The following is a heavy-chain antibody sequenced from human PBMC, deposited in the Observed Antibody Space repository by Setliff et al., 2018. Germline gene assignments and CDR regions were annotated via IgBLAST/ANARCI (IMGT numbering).Heavy chain of an antibody. J-gene: IGHJ6*03. D-gene: IGHD3-10*01. CDR2: VDPKDGQA. CDR3: ARVERGRYYGSGSYFSSYYYYMDV. Sequence: ASVKVSCKASGYTFTDYYMHWVQQAPGKGLEWMGRVDPKDGQAIYAKKFQGRFTITADTSIDTAYMELSSLTSEDTAVYYCARVERGRYYGSGSYFSSYYYYMDVWGKGTTVTVSS. CDR1: GYTFTDYY. V-gene: IGHV1-69-2*01.